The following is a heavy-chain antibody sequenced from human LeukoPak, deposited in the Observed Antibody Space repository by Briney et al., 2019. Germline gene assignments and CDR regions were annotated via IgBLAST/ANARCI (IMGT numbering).Heavy chain of an antibody. CDR3: ARQFWPLVI. CDR1: NGSVSDGYYY. D-gene: IGHD2-21*01. Sequence: SETLSLTCTVSNGSVSDGYYYWNWIRQPPGKGLEWIGYIYHSGSTYYNPSLKSRVTISVDRSKNQFSLKLSSVTAADTAVYYCARQFWPLVIWGQGTLVTVSS. J-gene: IGHJ4*02. V-gene: IGHV4-30-2*01. CDR2: IYHSGST.